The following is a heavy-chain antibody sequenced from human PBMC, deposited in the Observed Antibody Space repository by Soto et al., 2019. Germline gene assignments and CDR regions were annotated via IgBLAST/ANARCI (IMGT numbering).Heavy chain of an antibody. V-gene: IGHV4-4*02. CDR2: IYHSGST. CDR1: GGSISSSNW. D-gene: IGHD3-3*01. Sequence: QVQLQESGPGLVKPSGTLSLTCAVSGGSISSSNWWSWVRQPPGKGLEWIGEIYHSGSTNYNPSLKSRVTISVDKSKNQFYLKLSSVTAADTAVYYCARDHYYDFWSGYDRGYYYYGMDVWGQGTTVTVSS. CDR3: ARDHYYDFWSGYDRGYYYYGMDV. J-gene: IGHJ6*02.